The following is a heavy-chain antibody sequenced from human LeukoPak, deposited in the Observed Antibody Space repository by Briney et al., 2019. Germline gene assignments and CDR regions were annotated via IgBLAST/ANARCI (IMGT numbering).Heavy chain of an antibody. CDR3: ARDQYSSSWYGPNYFDY. CDR2: INSDGSST. CDR1: GFTFSSYW. D-gene: IGHD6-13*01. Sequence: PGGSLRLSCAASGFTFSSYWMHWVRQAPGKGLVWVSRINSDGSSTSYADSVKGRFTISRDNAKNTLYLQMNSLRAEDTAVYYCARDQYSSSWYGPNYFDYWGQGTLVTVSS. V-gene: IGHV3-74*01. J-gene: IGHJ4*02.